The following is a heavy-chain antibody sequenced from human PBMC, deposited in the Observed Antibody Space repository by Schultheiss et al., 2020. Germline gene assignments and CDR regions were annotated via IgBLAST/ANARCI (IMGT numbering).Heavy chain of an antibody. V-gene: IGHV3-23*01. J-gene: IGHJ4*02. CDR1: RFTFSSYA. CDR3: ARGRDYGDYLWAFDY. Sequence: GESLKISCAASRFTFSSYAMSWVRQAPGKGLEWVSAISGSGGSTYYPGSVKGRFTISRENAKNSLYLQMNSLRAGDTAVYYCARGRDYGDYLWAFDYWGPGTLVTVPS. D-gene: IGHD4-17*01. CDR2: ISGSGGST.